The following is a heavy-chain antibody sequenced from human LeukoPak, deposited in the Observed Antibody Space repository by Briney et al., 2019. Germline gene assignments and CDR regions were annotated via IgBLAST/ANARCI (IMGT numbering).Heavy chain of an antibody. Sequence: PGGSLRLSCAASGFTVSRNHMSWVRQAPGKGLEWVSIIYSGGNTYYADSVKGRFTISRDDSKDTLYLQMNSLRAEDTAAYYCAKDYGSGGFHYWGQGPMVTVPS. V-gene: IGHV3-66*01. CDR2: IYSGGNT. CDR1: GFTVSRNH. J-gene: IGHJ4*02. CDR3: AKDYGSGGFHY. D-gene: IGHD3-10*01.